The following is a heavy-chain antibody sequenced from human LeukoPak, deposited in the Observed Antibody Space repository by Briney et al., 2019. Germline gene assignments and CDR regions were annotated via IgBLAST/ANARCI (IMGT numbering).Heavy chain of an antibody. CDR2: INPNSGGT. CDR1: GYTFTVYY. D-gene: IGHD2-2*01. V-gene: IGHV1-2*02. CDR3: ARVRCSSTSCYNWFDP. J-gene: IGHJ5*02. Sequence: ASVKVSCKASGYTFTVYYMHWVRQAPGQGLEWMGLINPNSGGTNYAQKFQGRVTMTRDTSISTAYMELSRLRSDDTAVYYCARVRCSSTSCYNWFDPWGQGTMVTVSS.